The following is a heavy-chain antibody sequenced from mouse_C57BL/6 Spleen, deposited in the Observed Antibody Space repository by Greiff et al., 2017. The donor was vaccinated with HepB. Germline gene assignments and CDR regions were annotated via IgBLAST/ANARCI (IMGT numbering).Heavy chain of an antibody. J-gene: IGHJ3*01. CDR1: GYAFSSSW. V-gene: IGHV1-82*01. CDR3: ARSPITAVVATPFAY. Sequence: VKLVESGPELVKPGASVKISCKASGYAFSSSWMNWVKQRPGKGLEWIGRIYPGDGDTNYNGKFKGKATLTADKSSSTAYMQLSSLTSEDSAVYSCARSPITAVVATPFAYWGQGTLVTVSA. CDR2: IYPGDGDT. D-gene: IGHD1-1*01.